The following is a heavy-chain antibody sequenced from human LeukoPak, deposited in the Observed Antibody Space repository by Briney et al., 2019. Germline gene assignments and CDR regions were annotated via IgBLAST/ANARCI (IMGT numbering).Heavy chain of an antibody. CDR1: GYTFTSYY. J-gene: IGHJ4*02. Sequence: ASVKVSCKASGYTFTSYYMHWVRQAPGQGLEWMGIINPSGGSTSYAQKFQGRVPMTRDTSTSTVYMELSSLRSEDTAVYYCARDMGPYDSSGYYNDYWGQGTLVTVSS. V-gene: IGHV1-46*01. D-gene: IGHD3-22*01. CDR2: INPSGGST. CDR3: ARDMGPYDSSGYYNDY.